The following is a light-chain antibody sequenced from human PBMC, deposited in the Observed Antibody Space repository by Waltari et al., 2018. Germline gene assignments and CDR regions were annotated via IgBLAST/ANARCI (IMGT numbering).Light chain of an antibody. J-gene: IGLJ3*02. Sequence: QSVLTQPPSASGTPGPKVTLSCSGIRSNIGSTSVSWYHQVPGTAPKLIIFTTNQRSAGVPDRFSASKSGTSASLAISGLQSEDEADYYCASWDDTLNGLWVFGGGTSLTVL. CDR1: RSNIGSTS. CDR2: TTN. CDR3: ASWDDTLNGLWV. V-gene: IGLV1-44*01.